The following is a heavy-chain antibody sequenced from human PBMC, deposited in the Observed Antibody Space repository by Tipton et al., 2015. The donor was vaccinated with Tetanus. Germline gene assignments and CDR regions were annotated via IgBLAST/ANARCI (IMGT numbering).Heavy chain of an antibody. CDR1: GDSVSGYY. CDR3: AGGLVRCYEP. CDR2: VYYTGDT. D-gene: IGHD2-15*01. Sequence: TLSLTCTVSGDSVSGYYWSWIRQPPGKGLEWVGYVYYTGDTNYNPSLKSRVTISMDRSENQISLKMTSVTAADTAVYYCAGGLVRCYEPWGRGTLVSVSS. J-gene: IGHJ5*02. V-gene: IGHV4-59*02.